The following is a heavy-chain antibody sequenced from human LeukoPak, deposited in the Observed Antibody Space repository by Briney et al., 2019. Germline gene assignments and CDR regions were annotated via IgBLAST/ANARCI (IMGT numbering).Heavy chain of an antibody. J-gene: IGHJ3*02. CDR3: ARDPQSNIVVVPAAIPAFDI. Sequence: PGGSLRLSCAASGFTVSSNYMSWVRQAPGKGLEWVSVIYSGGSTYYADSVKGRFTISRDNSKNTLYLQMNSLRAEDTAVYYCARDPQSNIVVVPAAIPAFDIWGQGTMVTVSS. CDR2: IYSGGST. CDR1: GFTVSSNY. D-gene: IGHD2-2*01. V-gene: IGHV3-53*01.